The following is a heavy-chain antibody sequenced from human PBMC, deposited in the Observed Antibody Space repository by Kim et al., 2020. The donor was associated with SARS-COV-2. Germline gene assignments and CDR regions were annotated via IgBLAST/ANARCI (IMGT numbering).Heavy chain of an antibody. V-gene: IGHV3-30*18. D-gene: IGHD3-10*01. Sequence: GRSLRLSCEAYGFIFSSYGMHWVRQAPGKGLEWVAVISDDGSNRYYGDSVKGRFTISRDNSKNTVYLQMNSLRAEDTAVYYCAKDLRASNYYGSGSSPLQTWGQGTLVTVSS. CDR1: GFIFSSYG. CDR3: AKDLRASNYYGSGSSPLQT. J-gene: IGHJ4*02. CDR2: ISDDGSNR.